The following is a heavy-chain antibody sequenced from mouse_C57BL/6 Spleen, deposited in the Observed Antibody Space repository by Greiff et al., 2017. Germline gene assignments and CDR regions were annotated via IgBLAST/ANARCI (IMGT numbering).Heavy chain of an antibody. D-gene: IGHD1-1*01. Sequence: QVQLQQPGAELVRPGSSVKLSCKASGYTFTSYWMHWVKPRPIQGLEWIGNIDPSDSETHYNQKFKDKATLTVDKSSSTAYMQLNSLTSEDSAVYYCARKGYGSSPYYAMDYWGRGPSVTVAS. V-gene: IGHV1-52*01. CDR2: IDPSDSET. J-gene: IGHJ4*01. CDR1: GYTFTSYW. CDR3: ARKGYGSSPYYAMDY.